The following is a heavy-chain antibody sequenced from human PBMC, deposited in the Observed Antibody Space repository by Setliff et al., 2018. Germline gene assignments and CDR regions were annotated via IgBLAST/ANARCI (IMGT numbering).Heavy chain of an antibody. D-gene: IGHD7-27*01. CDR1: GFTFSTYE. J-gene: IGHJ6*03. V-gene: IGHV3-30*02. Sequence: GGSLRLSCAASGFTFSTYEMNWVRQAPGKGLEWVAFIRYDGSNKYYADSVKGRFTISRDNSKNTLYLQMNSLRAEDTAVYYCAALDWGENFYNVDVWGKGTTVTVSS. CDR2: IRYDGSNK. CDR3: AALDWGENFYNVDV.